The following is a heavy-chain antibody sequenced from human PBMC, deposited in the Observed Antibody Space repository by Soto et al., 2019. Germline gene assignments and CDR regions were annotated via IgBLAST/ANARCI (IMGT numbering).Heavy chain of an antibody. Sequence: WETLSLTCTVSGGSVSSGSYYWSWIRQPPGKGLEWVGYIYYSGSTNYNPSLKSRVTISVDTSKNQFSLKLSSVTAADTAVYYCARVMITFGGVLNWFDPWGQGTLVTVSS. J-gene: IGHJ5*02. D-gene: IGHD3-16*01. CDR2: IYYSGST. CDR1: GGSVSSGSYY. V-gene: IGHV4-61*01. CDR3: ARVMITFGGVLNWFDP.